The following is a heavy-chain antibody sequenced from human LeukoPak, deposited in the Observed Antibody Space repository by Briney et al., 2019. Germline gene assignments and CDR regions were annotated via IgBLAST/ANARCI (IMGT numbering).Heavy chain of an antibody. D-gene: IGHD1-20*01. J-gene: IGHJ6*03. CDR1: GGTFSSYT. CDR3: ARGLVYNWNYNYYYYMDV. Sequence: GASVKVSCKASGGTFSSYTISWVRQAPGQGLEWMGRIIPILGIANYAQKFQGRVTITADKSTSTAYMELSSLRSEDTAVYYCARGLVYNWNYNYYYYMDVWGKGTTVTVSS. V-gene: IGHV1-69*02. CDR2: IIPILGIA.